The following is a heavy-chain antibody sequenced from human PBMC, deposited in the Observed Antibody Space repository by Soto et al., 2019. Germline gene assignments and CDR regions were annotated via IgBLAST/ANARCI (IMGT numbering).Heavy chain of an antibody. CDR2: INDRGSI. CDR1: GGSFSGYY. J-gene: IGHJ2*01. D-gene: IGHD3-9*01. V-gene: IGHV4-34*01. CDR3: ARESHDILTGPPWVWYFDL. Sequence: QVQLQQWGAGPLRPLETLSLTCGVSGGSFSGYYWAWIRQSPGKGLEWIGEINDRGSINYNPSLKSGVSISVDTSKNQYSLNLRSVTAADTAVYYCARESHDILTGPPWVWYFDLWGRGTLVTVSS.